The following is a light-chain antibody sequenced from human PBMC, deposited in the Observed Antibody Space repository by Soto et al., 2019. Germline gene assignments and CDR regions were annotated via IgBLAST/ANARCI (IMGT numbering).Light chain of an antibody. CDR1: SGHSNYA. Sequence: QLVLTQSPSASASLGASVKLTCTLSSGHSNYAIAWHQQQPEKGPRYLMKLNSDGSHSKGDGIPDRFSGSSSGAERYLTISSLQSDGEADYYCQTWGTDIVVFGGGTKLTVL. J-gene: IGLJ2*01. CDR2: LNSDGSH. CDR3: QTWGTDIVV. V-gene: IGLV4-69*01.